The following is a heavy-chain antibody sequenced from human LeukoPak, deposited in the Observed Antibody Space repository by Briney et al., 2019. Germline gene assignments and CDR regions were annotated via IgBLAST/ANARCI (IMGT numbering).Heavy chain of an antibody. V-gene: IGHV1-8*01. J-gene: IGHJ6*03. CDR1: GYTFTSYD. D-gene: IGHD6-6*01. CDR3: ARVYSSSPYYYYMDV. CDR2: MNPNSGNT. Sequence: ASVKVSFKASGYTFTSYDINWVRQATGQGLEWMGWMNPNSGNTGYAQKFQGRVTMTRNTSISTAYMELSSLRSEDTAVYYCARVYSSSPYYYYMDVWGKGTTVTVSS.